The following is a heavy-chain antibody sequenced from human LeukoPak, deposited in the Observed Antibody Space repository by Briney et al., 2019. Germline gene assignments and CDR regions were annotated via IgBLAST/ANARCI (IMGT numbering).Heavy chain of an antibody. V-gene: IGHV3-9*01. CDR2: ISWNSGSI. Sequence: PGRSLRLSCAASGFTFYDYAMHWVRQAPGKGLEWVSGISWNSGSIGYADSVKGRFTISRDNAKNSLYLQMNSLRAEDTALYYCAKDIGSGYSYGDSFDYWGQGTLVTVSS. J-gene: IGHJ4*02. CDR1: GFTFYDYA. CDR3: AKDIGSGYSYGDSFDY. D-gene: IGHD5-18*01.